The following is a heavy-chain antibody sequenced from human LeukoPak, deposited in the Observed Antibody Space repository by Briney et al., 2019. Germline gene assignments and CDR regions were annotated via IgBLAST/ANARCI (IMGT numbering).Heavy chain of an antibody. Sequence: GGSLRLSCAASGFTVSSNHMSWIRQAPGKGLEWVSVIYSDGNTHYADSVKGRFTSSRDNSKNTLFLQMNSLRAEDTAVYYCARGRSSASAPYYWGQGTLVTVSS. CDR3: ARGRSSASAPYY. CDR1: GFTVSSNH. J-gene: IGHJ4*02. V-gene: IGHV3-53*01. D-gene: IGHD2-21*01. CDR2: IYSDGNT.